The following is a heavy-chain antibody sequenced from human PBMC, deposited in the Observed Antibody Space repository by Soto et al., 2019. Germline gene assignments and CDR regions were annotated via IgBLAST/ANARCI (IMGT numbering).Heavy chain of an antibody. CDR2: ISGSGGST. J-gene: IGHJ4*02. CDR3: AKGAVVVAATPVGVCPGCYFDY. V-gene: IGHV3-23*01. Sequence: GGSLRLSCAASGFTFSSYAMSWVRQAPGKGLEWVSAISGSGGSTYYADSVKGRFTISRDNSKNTLYLQMNSLRAEDTAVYYCAKGAVVVAATPVGVCPGCYFDYWGQGTLVTVSS. CDR1: GFTFSSYA. D-gene: IGHD2-15*01.